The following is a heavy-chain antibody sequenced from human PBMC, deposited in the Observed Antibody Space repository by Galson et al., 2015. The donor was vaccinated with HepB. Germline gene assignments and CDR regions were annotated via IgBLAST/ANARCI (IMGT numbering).Heavy chain of an antibody. CDR1: GFTFSSYD. CDR2: IGTAGDP. D-gene: IGHD5-18*01. Sequence: SLRLSCAASGFTFSSYDMHWVRQATGKGLEWVSAIGTAGDPYYPGSVKGRFTISRENAKNSLYLQMNSLRAGDTAVYYCVRGLAGLPGLDWYFDLWGRGTLVTVSS. V-gene: IGHV3-13*05. J-gene: IGHJ2*01. CDR3: VRGLAGLPGLDWYFDL.